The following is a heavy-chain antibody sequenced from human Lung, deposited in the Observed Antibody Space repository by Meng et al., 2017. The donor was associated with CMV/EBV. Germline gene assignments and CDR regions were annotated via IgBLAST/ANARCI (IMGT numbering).Heavy chain of an antibody. Sequence: GEXXKISCKGSGYSFTSYWIGWVRQMPGKGLEWMGIIYPGDSDTRYSPSFQGQVTISADKSISTAYLQWSSLKTSDTAMYYCARQVVPAAKANYYYYGMDVWGQGNXVNGAS. V-gene: IGHV5-51*01. CDR3: ARQVVPAAKANYYYYGMDV. D-gene: IGHD2-2*01. CDR1: GYSFTSYW. CDR2: IYPGDSDT. J-gene: IGHJ6*02.